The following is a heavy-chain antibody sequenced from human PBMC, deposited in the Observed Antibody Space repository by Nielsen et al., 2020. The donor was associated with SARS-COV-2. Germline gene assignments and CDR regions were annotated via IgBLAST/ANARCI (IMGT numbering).Heavy chain of an antibody. Sequence: GESLKISCAASRFSFRTYAMHWVRQAPGKGLEWVAVISYDGSNKYYADSVKGRFTISRDNSKNTLYLQMNSLRAEDTAVYYCAKDLAAAGTSWFDPWGQGTLVTVSS. D-gene: IGHD6-13*01. CDR2: ISYDGSNK. V-gene: IGHV3-30-3*02. CDR3: AKDLAAAGTSWFDP. J-gene: IGHJ5*02. CDR1: RFSFRTYA.